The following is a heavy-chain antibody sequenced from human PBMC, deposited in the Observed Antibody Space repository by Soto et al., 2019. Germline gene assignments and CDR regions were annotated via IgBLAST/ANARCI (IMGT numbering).Heavy chain of an antibody. J-gene: IGHJ4*02. Sequence: SETLSLTCTVSGGSISSGGYFWNWIRQHPGKGLEWIGYIYYSGSTYYNPSLKSRVTISLDTSKNQFSLTLNSVTAADTAVYYCAREPSIWGQGTLVSVSS. CDR1: GGSISSGGYF. CDR3: AREPSI. V-gene: IGHV4-31*03. CDR2: IYYSGST.